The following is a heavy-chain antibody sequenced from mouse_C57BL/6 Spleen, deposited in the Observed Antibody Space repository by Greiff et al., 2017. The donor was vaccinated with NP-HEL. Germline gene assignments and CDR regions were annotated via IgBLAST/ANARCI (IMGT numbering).Heavy chain of an antibody. J-gene: IGHJ3*01. V-gene: IGHV1-76*01. CDR3: ARDEDYYGSSYPWFAY. Sequence: QVQLQQSGAELVRPGASVKLSCKASGSTFTDYYINWVKQRPGQGLEWIARIYPGSGNTYYNEKFKGKATLTAEKSSSTAYMQLSSLTSEDSAVYFCARDEDYYGSSYPWFAYWGQGTLVTVSA. D-gene: IGHD1-1*01. CDR1: GSTFTDYY. CDR2: IYPGSGNT.